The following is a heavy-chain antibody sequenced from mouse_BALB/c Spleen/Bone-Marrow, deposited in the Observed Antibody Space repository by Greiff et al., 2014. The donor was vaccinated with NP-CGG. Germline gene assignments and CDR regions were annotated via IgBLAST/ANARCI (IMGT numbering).Heavy chain of an antibody. Sequence: EVQLQESGPDLVKPGASVKLSCKASVYSFTGYFLNWVRQSHGKGLEWIGRINPFNGDTFYNQKFKGKATLTVDKSSTTAHMELLSLTSEDSAVYYCGRWGDGYYYAMDYWGQGTSVTVSS. V-gene: IGHV1-37*01. CDR3: GRWGDGYYYAMDY. CDR2: INPFNGDT. D-gene: IGHD2-3*01. CDR1: VYSFTGYF. J-gene: IGHJ4*01.